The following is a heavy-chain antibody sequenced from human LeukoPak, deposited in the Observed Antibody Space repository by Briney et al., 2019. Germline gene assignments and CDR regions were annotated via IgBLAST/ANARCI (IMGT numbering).Heavy chain of an antibody. Sequence: ASVKVSRKTSGYTFSNFGINWVRQAPGQGLEWMGWISGNNDNPNYGQKFQGRFTVTTDSSTSTDYMELRNLRFDDTDVYYCARDGTSTDDYWGQGTLVTVSS. J-gene: IGHJ4*02. CDR1: GYTFSNFG. CDR2: ISGNNDNP. CDR3: ARDGTSTDDY. V-gene: IGHV1-18*01. D-gene: IGHD2-2*01.